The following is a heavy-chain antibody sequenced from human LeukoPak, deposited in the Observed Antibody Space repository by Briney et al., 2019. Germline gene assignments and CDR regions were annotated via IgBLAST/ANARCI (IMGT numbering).Heavy chain of an antibody. V-gene: IGHV1-46*01. J-gene: IGHJ5*02. CDR1: IYTFSAYY. CDR2: ISPSGDST. CDR3: TRDLRGDSNWFDP. Sequence: ASVKVSCKTSIYTFSAYYTHWVRQAPGQGLEWTGVISPSGDSTSYAQKFQGRVTVTRDPSTDTVYMELSSLTSEDTAVYYCTRDLRGDSNWFDPWGQGTLVTVSS.